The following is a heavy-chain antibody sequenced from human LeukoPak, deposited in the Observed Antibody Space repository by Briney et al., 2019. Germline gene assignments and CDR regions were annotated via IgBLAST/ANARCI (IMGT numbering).Heavy chain of an antibody. Sequence: GGSLRLSCAASGFTFSNAWMSWVRQAPGKGLEWVGRIKSKTDGGTTDYAAPVKGRFTISRDDSKNTLYLQMNSLKTEDTAVYYCTTDQAWITFGGVIATAYWGQGTLVTVSS. CDR3: TTDQAWITFGGVIATAY. CDR2: IKSKTDGGTT. J-gene: IGHJ4*02. CDR1: GFTFSNAW. V-gene: IGHV3-15*01. D-gene: IGHD3-16*02.